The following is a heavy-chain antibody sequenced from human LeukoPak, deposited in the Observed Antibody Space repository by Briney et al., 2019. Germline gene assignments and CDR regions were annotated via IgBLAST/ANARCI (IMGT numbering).Heavy chain of an antibody. Sequence: GGSLRLSCAASGFTFNTYAMSWVRQAPGKGLEWVSGISTSGANTFYADSVKGRFTISRDNSKNTLYLQMNSLRAEDTAVYYCAKEGGSGWYFYYYYMDVWGKGTTVTISS. V-gene: IGHV3-23*01. CDR3: AKEGGSGWYFYYYYMDV. CDR2: ISTSGANT. D-gene: IGHD6-19*01. J-gene: IGHJ6*03. CDR1: GFTFNTYA.